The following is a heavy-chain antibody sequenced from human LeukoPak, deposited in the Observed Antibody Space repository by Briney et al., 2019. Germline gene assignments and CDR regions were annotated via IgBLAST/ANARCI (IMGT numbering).Heavy chain of an antibody. D-gene: IGHD3-22*01. CDR1: GGSISSYY. CDR3: ARDQYYYDSSGYLFDY. J-gene: IGHJ4*02. V-gene: IGHV4-4*07. CDR2: IHTRST. Sequence: SETLSLTCTVSGGSISSYYWSWIRQPAGKGLEWIGRIHTRSTNYDPSLKSRVTMSVDTSKNQFSLKLSSVTAADTAVYYCARDQYYYDSSGYLFDYWGQGTLVTVSS.